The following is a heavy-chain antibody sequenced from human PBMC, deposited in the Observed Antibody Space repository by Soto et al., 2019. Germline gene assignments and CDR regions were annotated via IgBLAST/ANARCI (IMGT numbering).Heavy chain of an antibody. CDR3: AGCYGSGSSSPDY. CDR2: ISSSGSTI. J-gene: IGHJ4*02. D-gene: IGHD3-10*01. CDR1: GFTFSDYY. Sequence: PGGSLRLSCAASGFTFSDYYMSWIRQAPGKGLEWVSYISSSGSTIYYADSVKGRFTISRDNAKNSLYLQMNSLRAEDTAVYYCAGCYGSGSSSPDYWGQGTLVTVSS. V-gene: IGHV3-11*01.